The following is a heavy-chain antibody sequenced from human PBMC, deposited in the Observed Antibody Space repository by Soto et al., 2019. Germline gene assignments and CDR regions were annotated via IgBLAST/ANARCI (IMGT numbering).Heavy chain of an antibody. CDR1: GFTFSSYA. CDR2: ISGSGGST. CDR3: AANSSSWRNYYYGMDV. D-gene: IGHD6-13*01. J-gene: IGHJ6*02. V-gene: IGHV3-23*01. Sequence: VGSLRLSCAASGFTFSSYAMSWVRQAPGKGLEWVSAISGSGGSTYYADSVKGRFTISRDNSKNTLYLQMNSLRAEDTAVYYCAANSSSWRNYYYGMDVWGQGTTVTVSS.